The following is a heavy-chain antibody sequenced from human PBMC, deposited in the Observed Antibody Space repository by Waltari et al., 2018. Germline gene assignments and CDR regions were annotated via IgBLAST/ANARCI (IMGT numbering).Heavy chain of an antibody. CDR3: ARDLHCTGGVCYIGNYGIDV. CDR1: GGTFSSYA. J-gene: IGHJ6*02. V-gene: IGHV1-69*05. Sequence: QVQLVQSGAEVKKPGSSVKVSCKASGGTFSSYAISWVRQAPGQGLEWMGGYIPIFGTANYAQKFQGRVTITTDESTSTAYMELSSLRSEDTAVYYCARDLHCTGGVCYIGNYGIDVWGQGTTVTVSS. CDR2: YIPIFGTA. D-gene: IGHD2-8*02.